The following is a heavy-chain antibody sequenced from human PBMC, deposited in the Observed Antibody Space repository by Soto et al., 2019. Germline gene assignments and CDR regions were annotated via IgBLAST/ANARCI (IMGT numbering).Heavy chain of an antibody. CDR3: AKDRPRRTSGYFFDY. V-gene: IGHV1-46*01. Sequence: ASVKVSCKASGYTFTSYYMHWVRQAPGQGLEWMGIISPSGGSTSYAQKFQGRVTMTRDTSASTVYMELSSLRSEDTAMYYCAKDRPRRTSGYFFDYWGQGTPVTVSS. CDR1: GYTFTSYY. J-gene: IGHJ4*02. D-gene: IGHD1-1*01. CDR2: ISPSGGST.